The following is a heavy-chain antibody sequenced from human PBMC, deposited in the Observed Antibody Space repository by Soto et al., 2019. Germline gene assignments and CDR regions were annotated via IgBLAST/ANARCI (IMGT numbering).Heavy chain of an antibody. J-gene: IGHJ6*02. CDR3: ARIGHMNYGSGSYYLVYGMDV. CDR2: ISSSSGTI. CDR1: GFTFSSYS. V-gene: IGHV3-48*02. Sequence: PGGSLRLSCAASGFTFSSYSMNWVRQAPGKGLEWVSYISSSSGTIYYADSVKGRFTISRDNAKNSLYLQMNSLRDEDTAVYYCARIGHMNYGSGSYYLVYGMDVWGQGTTVTVSS. D-gene: IGHD3-10*01.